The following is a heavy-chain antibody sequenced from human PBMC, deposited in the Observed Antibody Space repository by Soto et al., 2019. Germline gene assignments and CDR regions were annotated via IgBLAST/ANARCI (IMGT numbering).Heavy chain of an antibody. CDR2: INAGNGNT. Sequence: QVQLVQSGAEVKKPGASVKVSCKASGYTFTSYAMHWVRQATGQRLEWMGWINAGNGNTKYSQKFQGRVTITRDTSASTAYMELSSLRSEDSAVYYCARTDIVVVPAARIYYGMDVWGQGTTVTVSS. CDR3: ARTDIVVVPAARIYYGMDV. D-gene: IGHD2-2*01. J-gene: IGHJ6*02. CDR1: GYTFTSYA. V-gene: IGHV1-3*01.